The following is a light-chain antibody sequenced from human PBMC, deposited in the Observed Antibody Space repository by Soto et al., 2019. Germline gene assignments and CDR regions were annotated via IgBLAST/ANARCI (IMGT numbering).Light chain of an antibody. Sequence: DIQMTQSPSTLSACVGDRVTITCRASQSISSWLAWYQQKPGKAPKLLIYDASSLESGVPSRFSGSGSGTEFTLTISSLQPDDFATYYCQQYERYSTFGQGTKVDI. J-gene: IGKJ1*01. V-gene: IGKV1-5*01. CDR3: QQYERYST. CDR2: DAS. CDR1: QSISSW.